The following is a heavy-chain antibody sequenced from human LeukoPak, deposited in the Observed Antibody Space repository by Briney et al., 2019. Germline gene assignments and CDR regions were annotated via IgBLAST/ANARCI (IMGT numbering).Heavy chain of an antibody. CDR2: INPNSGGT. V-gene: IGHV1-2*02. J-gene: IGHJ4*02. CDR1: GYTLTGYY. D-gene: IGHD5-24*01. CDR3: GRAPINAILCY. Sequence: VSVKVSCKASGYTLTGYYMHWVRQAPGQGLEWMGWINPNSGGTNYAQKFQGRVTMTRDTSISTAYMELSRLRSDDTAMYYCGRAPINAILCYWGQGTLVTVSS.